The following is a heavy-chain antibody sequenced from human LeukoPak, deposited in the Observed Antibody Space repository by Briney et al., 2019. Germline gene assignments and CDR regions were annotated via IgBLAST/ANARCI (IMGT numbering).Heavy chain of an antibody. J-gene: IGHJ4*02. CDR2: VKSDGTAT. Sequence: GGSLRLSCAASGFTFSSHLMHWVRQAQGTGLVWVSSVKSDGTATNYADSVKGRLNISRDNAKNTLYLQMNSLRVEDPAVYYCVRKFATGDWGQGTLVTVSS. CDR3: VRKFATGD. CDR1: GFTFSSHL. D-gene: IGHD1-14*01. V-gene: IGHV3-74*01.